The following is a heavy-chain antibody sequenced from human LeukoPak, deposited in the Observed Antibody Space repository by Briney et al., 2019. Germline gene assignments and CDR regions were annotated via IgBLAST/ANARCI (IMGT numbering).Heavy chain of an antibody. J-gene: IGHJ4*02. CDR1: GFTFSSYS. CDR2: ISSSSSYI. Sequence: PGGSLRLSCAASGFTFSSYSMNWVRQAPGKGLEWVSSISSSSSYIYYADSVKGRFTISRDNAKNSLHLQMNSLRAEDTAVYYCARGLLRYFDWLQNSCDYWGQGTLVTVSS. CDR3: ARGLLRYFDWLQNSCDY. V-gene: IGHV3-21*01. D-gene: IGHD3-9*01.